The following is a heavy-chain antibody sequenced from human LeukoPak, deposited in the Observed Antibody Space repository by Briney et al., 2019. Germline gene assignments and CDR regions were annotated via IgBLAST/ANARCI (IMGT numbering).Heavy chain of an antibody. Sequence: PGGSLRLSCAASGFTFSSYSMNWVRQAQGKGLEWVANINLDGNARFYVDSVKGRFTISRDNNKKSVYLQMNSLRAEDTAVYYCARDTDDFQGLDIWGQGTMVTVSS. J-gene: IGHJ3*02. CDR1: GFTFSSYS. CDR3: ARDTDDFQGLDI. CDR2: INLDGNAR. D-gene: IGHD3-3*01. V-gene: IGHV3-7*01.